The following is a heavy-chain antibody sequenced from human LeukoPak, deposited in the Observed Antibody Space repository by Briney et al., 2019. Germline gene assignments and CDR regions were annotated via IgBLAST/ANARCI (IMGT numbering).Heavy chain of an antibody. CDR1: SGSIDNEH. CDR3: MSLIFGGAGRGN. Sequence: SETLSLTCSVSSGSIDNEHWCWVRQPPGKGLEWIGHTVYRGSNKYNPSLKSRVAISVDTSKNQFSLILISVTAADTAVYYCMSLIFGGAGRGNWGQGTLVTVSP. V-gene: IGHV4-59*12. CDR2: TVYRGSN. D-gene: IGHD3-3*01. J-gene: IGHJ4*02.